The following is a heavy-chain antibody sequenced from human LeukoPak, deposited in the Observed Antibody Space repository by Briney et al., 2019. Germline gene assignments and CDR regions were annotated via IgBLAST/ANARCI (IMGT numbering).Heavy chain of an antibody. CDR1: GFTFSSYG. V-gene: IGHV3-33*06. J-gene: IGHJ4*02. Sequence: GGSLRLSCAASGFTFSSYGMHWVRQAPGKGLEWVAVIWYDGSNKYYADSVKGRFTISRDNSKNTLYLQMNSLRAEDTAVYYCAKLPAYYDFWSGYPSYYFDYWGQGTLVTVSS. CDR3: AKLPAYYDFWSGYPSYYFDY. D-gene: IGHD3-3*01. CDR2: IWYDGSNK.